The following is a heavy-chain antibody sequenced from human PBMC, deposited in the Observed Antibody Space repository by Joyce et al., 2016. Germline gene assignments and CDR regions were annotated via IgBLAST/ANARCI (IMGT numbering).Heavy chain of an antibody. CDR2: IYDTGST. CDR3: ARSLLFRNGYYY. V-gene: IGHV4-31*03. D-gene: IGHD3-22*01. Sequence: QVQLQESGPGLVKPSQTLSLTCTVSGGSISSGDYYWSWIRQHPGKGLEWMGYIYDTGSTYYNPSLKSRITISVDTSKDHLSLKLGSVTAADTAVYYGARSLLFRNGYYYWGQGTLVTVSS. J-gene: IGHJ4*02. CDR1: GGSISSGDYY.